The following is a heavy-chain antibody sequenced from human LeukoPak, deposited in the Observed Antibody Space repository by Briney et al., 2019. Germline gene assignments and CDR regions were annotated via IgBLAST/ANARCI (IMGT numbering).Heavy chain of an antibody. J-gene: IGHJ3*02. CDR2: ISSSGSTI. V-gene: IGHV3-48*03. CDR3: ARATQDYGDYGGAFDI. Sequence: GGSLRLSRAASGFTFNNYEMNWLRQAPGEGLEWASYISSSGSTIYYADPLKGRFTISRDNAKNSLYLQMNSLRAEDTAVYYCARATQDYGDYGGAFDIWGQGTMVTVSS. D-gene: IGHD4-17*01. CDR1: GFTFNNYE.